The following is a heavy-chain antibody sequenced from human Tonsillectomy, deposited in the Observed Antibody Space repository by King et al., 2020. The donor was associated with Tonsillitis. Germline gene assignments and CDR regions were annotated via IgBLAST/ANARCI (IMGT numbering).Heavy chain of an antibody. CDR1: GYSFTGYY. V-gene: IGHV1-2*02. Sequence: QLVQSGAEVKKPGASVKVSCKASGYSFTGYYIHWIRQAPGQGLEWMGWINPNSGGTNYAQTFQGRVTMTLDTSISTAYMDLSSLESDDTAVYYCARDLLEAVAVYFFAYWGQGPLVTVSS. CDR3: ARDLLEAVAVYFFAY. CDR2: INPNSGGT. D-gene: IGHD6-19*01. J-gene: IGHJ4*02.